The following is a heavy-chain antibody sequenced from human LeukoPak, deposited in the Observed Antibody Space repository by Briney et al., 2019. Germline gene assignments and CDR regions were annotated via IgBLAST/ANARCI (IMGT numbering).Heavy chain of an antibody. D-gene: IGHD3-10*01. CDR2: INYSGST. J-gene: IGHJ4*02. CDR3: ARYVVYGSGKYYFDY. Sequence: SGTLSLTCTVSGGSVSSTTYYWSWIRQPPGKGLEWIASINYSGSTYYNPSLKSRVTISVDTSENQFSLKLSSVTAADTAVYYCARYVVYGSGKYYFDYWGQGTLVTVSS. CDR1: GGSVSSTTYY. V-gene: IGHV4-39*01.